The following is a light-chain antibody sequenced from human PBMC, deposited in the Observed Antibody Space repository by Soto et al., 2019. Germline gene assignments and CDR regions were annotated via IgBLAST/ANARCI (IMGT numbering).Light chain of an antibody. CDR3: QQYGSSPTCT. J-gene: IGKJ1*01. CDR1: QSVSSSY. Sequence: EIVLTQSPGTLSLSPGERATLSCRASQSVSSSYLAWYQQKPGQAPRLLIYGASSRATGMPDRFSGSGSGTDFTLTSSRLEPEDCAVYYCQQYGSSPTCTFGQGTKVEIK. CDR2: GAS. V-gene: IGKV3-20*01.